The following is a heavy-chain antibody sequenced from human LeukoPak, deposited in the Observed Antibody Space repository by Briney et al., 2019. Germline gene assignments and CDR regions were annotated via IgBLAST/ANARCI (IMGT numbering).Heavy chain of an antibody. CDR3: ARDGKLYGDCGMDV. D-gene: IGHD4-17*01. J-gene: IGHJ6*02. CDR1: GFTFSDYY. V-gene: IGHV3-11*01. Sequence: PGGSLRLSCAASGFTFSDYYMSWVRQAPGKGLEWVSYISSSGSTIYYADSVKGRFTISRNNAKNSLYLQMDSLRAEDTAVYECARDGKLYGDCGMDVWGQGTTVTVSS. CDR2: ISSSGSTI.